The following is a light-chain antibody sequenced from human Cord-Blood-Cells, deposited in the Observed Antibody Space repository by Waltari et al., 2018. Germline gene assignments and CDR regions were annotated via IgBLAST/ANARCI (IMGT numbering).Light chain of an antibody. CDR1: NIGSKS. CDR3: QVWDSSSAHYV. Sequence: SYVLTQPPSVSVAPGQTARITCGGNNIGSKSVEWYQQKPGQAPVLVVYDDSDRPSGVPERFSGSHSGHTATLTISRVEAGDEADYYCQVWDSSSAHYVFGTGTKVTVL. J-gene: IGLJ1*01. V-gene: IGLV3-21*02. CDR2: DDS.